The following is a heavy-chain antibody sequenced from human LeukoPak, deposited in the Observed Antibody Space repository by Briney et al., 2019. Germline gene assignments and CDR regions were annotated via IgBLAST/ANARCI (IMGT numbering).Heavy chain of an antibody. Sequence: GGSLRLSCAASGFTFSSYSMNWVRQAPGKGLKWVAVISYDGSNKYYADSVKGRFTISRDNSKNTLYLQMSSLSAEDTAVYYCAREPDGYLAYFDSWGQGTLVTVSS. CDR2: ISYDGSNK. CDR3: AREPDGYLAYFDS. J-gene: IGHJ4*02. D-gene: IGHD3-22*01. CDR1: GFTFSSYS. V-gene: IGHV3-30*03.